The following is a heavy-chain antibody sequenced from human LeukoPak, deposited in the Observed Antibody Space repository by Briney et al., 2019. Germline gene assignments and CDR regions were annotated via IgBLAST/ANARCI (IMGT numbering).Heavy chain of an antibody. V-gene: IGHV3-15*01. CDR3: ATDRDSTHLNY. Sequence: GGSLRLSCAGSGFTFSDAWMNWLRQAPGKGLEWVGRIKSKVHGGTLEYAAPVKGRFTISRDDSENTLHLQMSSRTTEDTAVYYCATDRDSTHLNYWGQGTLVTVSS. CDR1: GFTFSDAW. D-gene: IGHD5-24*01. CDR2: IKSKVHGGTL. J-gene: IGHJ4*02.